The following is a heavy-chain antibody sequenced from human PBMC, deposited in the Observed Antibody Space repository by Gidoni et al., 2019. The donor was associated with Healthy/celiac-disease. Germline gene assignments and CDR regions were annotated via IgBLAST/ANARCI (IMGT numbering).Heavy chain of an antibody. CDR1: GYSFTSYW. J-gene: IGHJ3*02. V-gene: IGHV5-51*01. Sequence: VQLVPSGAEAQKPGAPLKISCKGFGYSFTSYWIGWVRQMPGKGLEWMGIIYPGDSDTRYSPSFQGQVTISADKSISTAYLQWSSLKASDTAMYYCARSDNDAFDIWGQGTMVTVSS. CDR2: IYPGDSDT. CDR3: ARSDNDAFDI.